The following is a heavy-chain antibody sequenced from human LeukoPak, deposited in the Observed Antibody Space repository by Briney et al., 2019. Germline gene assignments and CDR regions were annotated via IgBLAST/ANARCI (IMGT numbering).Heavy chain of an antibody. Sequence: GGSLRLSCAASGFTFSDYYMSWIRQAPGKGLEWVSYISSSGSTIYYADSVKGRFTISRDNAKNSLYLQMNSLRAEDTAVYYCARTSDKPMVLTTDFDYWGQGTLVTVSS. J-gene: IGHJ4*02. CDR2: ISSSGSTI. CDR3: ARTSDKPMVLTTDFDY. V-gene: IGHV3-11*04. CDR1: GFTFSDYY. D-gene: IGHD5-18*01.